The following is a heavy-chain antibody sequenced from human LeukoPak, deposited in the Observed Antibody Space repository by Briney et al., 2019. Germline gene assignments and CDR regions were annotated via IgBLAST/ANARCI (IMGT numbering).Heavy chain of an antibody. Sequence: GASVKVSCKASGYTFTGYHMHWVRQAPGQGLEWMGWINPNSGGTNYAQKFQGRVTMTRDTSISTGYMELSRLRSDDTAVYYCARDSIFGVVYYYYYMDVWGKGTTVTVSS. V-gene: IGHV1-2*02. CDR3: ARDSIFGVVYYYYYMDV. CDR1: GYTFTGYH. J-gene: IGHJ6*03. D-gene: IGHD3-3*01. CDR2: INPNSGGT.